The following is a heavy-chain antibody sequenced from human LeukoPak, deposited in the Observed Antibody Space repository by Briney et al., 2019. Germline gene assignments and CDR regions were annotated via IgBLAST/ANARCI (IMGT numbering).Heavy chain of an antibody. V-gene: IGHV4-61*02. J-gene: IGHJ5*02. CDR2: IYTSGST. CDR3: ARVRGSLNWFDP. Sequence: SETLSLTCTVYGGSISSGSYEWRWIRQPGGKGREWIGRIYTSGSTNYNPSLKSRVTVSVDTSKNQFSLKLSSVTAADTAVYYCARVRGSLNWFDPWGQGTLVTVSS. CDR1: GGSISSGSYE. D-gene: IGHD2-15*01.